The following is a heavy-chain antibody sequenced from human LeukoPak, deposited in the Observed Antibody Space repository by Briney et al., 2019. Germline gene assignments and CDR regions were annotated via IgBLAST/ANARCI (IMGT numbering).Heavy chain of an antibody. CDR2: IRYDGSNK. CDR1: GFTFSSYG. V-gene: IGHV3-30*02. D-gene: IGHD3-3*01. CDR3: VARGDFWSGLLDY. Sequence: GGSLRLSCAASGFTFSSYGMHWVRQAPGKGLEWVAFIRYDGSNKYYADSVKGRFTISRDNSKNTLYLQMNSLRAEDTAVYYCVARGDFWSGLLDYWGQGTLVTVSS. J-gene: IGHJ4*02.